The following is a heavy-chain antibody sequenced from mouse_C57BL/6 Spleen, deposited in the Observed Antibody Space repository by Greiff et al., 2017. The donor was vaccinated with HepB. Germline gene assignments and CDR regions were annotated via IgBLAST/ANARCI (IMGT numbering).Heavy chain of an antibody. CDR3: ARKFDEGYAMDD. J-gene: IGHJ4*01. V-gene: IGHV1-55*01. CDR2: IYTGSGST. CDR1: GYNFTSYW. Sequence: QVQLQQPGAELVQPGASVKLSCKASGYNFTSYWITWVEQRPGQGLEWVEAIYTGSGSTNYHEKFKSQSTLTVDTSSSTAYMQLSSLTSEDSAVYYCARKFDEGYAMDDWGKGTSVTVSS.